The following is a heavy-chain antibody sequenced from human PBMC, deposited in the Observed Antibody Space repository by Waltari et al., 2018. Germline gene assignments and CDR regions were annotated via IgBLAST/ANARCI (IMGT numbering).Heavy chain of an antibody. Sequence: EVQLVESGGGLIQPGGSLRLSCAASGFTVSSNHMSWVRGGPGKVLECVLCVFSGGSTYCADSVTGRFTVSRYNSKNTLYLQMNSLRAEDTAVYYCARAVDGYNPLPDYWGQGTLVTVSS. J-gene: IGHJ4*02. CDR3: ARAVDGYNPLPDY. D-gene: IGHD5-12*01. V-gene: IGHV3-53*01. CDR1: GFTVSSNH. CDR2: VFSGGST.